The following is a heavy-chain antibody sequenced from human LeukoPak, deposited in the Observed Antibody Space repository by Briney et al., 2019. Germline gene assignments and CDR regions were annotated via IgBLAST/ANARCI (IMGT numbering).Heavy chain of an antibody. V-gene: IGHV4-59*01. J-gene: IGHJ6*03. Sequence: SETLCLTCTVSGGSISSYYWSWIRQPPGKGLEWIGYIYYSGSTNYNPTLKSRVTISVDTSKNQFSLKLSSVTAADTAVYYCASNSIAARPGTVDPYYYYYYMDVWGKGTTVTVSS. CDR3: ASNSIAARPGTVDPYYYYYYMDV. CDR1: GGSISSYY. D-gene: IGHD6-6*01. CDR2: IYYSGST.